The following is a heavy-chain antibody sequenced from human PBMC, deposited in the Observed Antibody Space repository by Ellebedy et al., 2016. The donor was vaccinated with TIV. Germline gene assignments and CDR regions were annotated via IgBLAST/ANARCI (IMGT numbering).Heavy chain of an antibody. J-gene: IGHJ4*02. Sequence: AASVKVSCKASGYTFTRYYIHWVRQAPGQGFEYMGIINPSGGRTSYAQKFQGRVTMTRDTSTSTFYMELSSLRSEDTAVYYCASSPHSSDSYWGQGTLVTVSS. V-gene: IGHV1-46*01. CDR1: GYTFTRYY. D-gene: IGHD6-19*01. CDR3: ASSPHSSDSY. CDR2: INPSGGRT.